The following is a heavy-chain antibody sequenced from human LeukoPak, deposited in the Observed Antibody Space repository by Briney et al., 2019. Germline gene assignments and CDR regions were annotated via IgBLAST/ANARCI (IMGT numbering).Heavy chain of an antibody. CDR2: ISDDGSKK. CDR1: GFAFSDYG. V-gene: IGHV3-30*18. Sequence: GGSLRLSCAASGFAFSDYGMLWVRQAPGKGLEGVAVISDDGSKKDYADSVMGRFTVSRDNHENPVYLQMNNLGAEDTTMYFCAKDRFHCGGGSCYPGDYWGQGTLVTVSS. J-gene: IGHJ4*02. D-gene: IGHD2-15*01. CDR3: AKDRFHCGGGSCYPGDY.